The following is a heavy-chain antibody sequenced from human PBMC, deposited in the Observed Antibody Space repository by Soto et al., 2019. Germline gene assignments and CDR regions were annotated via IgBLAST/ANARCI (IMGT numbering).Heavy chain of an antibody. V-gene: IGHV4-59*01. J-gene: IGHJ5*02. CDR3: ARAVWFGAGDLVDP. D-gene: IGHD3-10*01. CDR1: GGSISSYY. CDR2: IYYSGST. Sequence: QVQLQESGPGLVKPSETLSLTCTVSGGSISSYYWSWIRQPPGKGLEWIGYIYYSGSTNYNPSLKSRVTISVHTSKNHFSLKLSSVTAADTAVYYCARAVWFGAGDLVDPWGQGTLVTVSS.